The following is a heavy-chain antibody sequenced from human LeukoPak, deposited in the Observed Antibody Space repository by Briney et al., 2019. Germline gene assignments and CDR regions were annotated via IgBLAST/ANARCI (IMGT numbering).Heavy chain of an antibody. J-gene: IGHJ6*02. D-gene: IGHD4-17*01. Sequence: SETLSLTCTVSGGSISSYYWSWIRQPPGKGLEWIGYIYYSGSTNYNPSLKSRVTISVDTSKNQFSLKLSSVTAADTAAYYCARADYGDYYYGMDVWGQGTTVTVSS. V-gene: IGHV4-59*01. CDR1: GGSISSYY. CDR3: ARADYGDYYYGMDV. CDR2: IYYSGST.